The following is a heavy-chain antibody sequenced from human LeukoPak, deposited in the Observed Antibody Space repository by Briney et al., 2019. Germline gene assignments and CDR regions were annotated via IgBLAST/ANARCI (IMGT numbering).Heavy chain of an antibody. D-gene: IGHD3-22*01. CDR2: ISSSSSYI. V-gene: IGHV3-21*01. CDR1: GFTFSSYS. J-gene: IGHJ6*02. Sequence: GGSLRLSCAASGFTFSSYSMSWVRQAPGKGLEWVSSISSSSSYIYYADSVKGRFTISRDDAKNSLYLQMNSLRAEDTAVYYCARVLPLDSSGYYYYGMDVWGQGTTVTVSS. CDR3: ARVLPLDSSGYYYYGMDV.